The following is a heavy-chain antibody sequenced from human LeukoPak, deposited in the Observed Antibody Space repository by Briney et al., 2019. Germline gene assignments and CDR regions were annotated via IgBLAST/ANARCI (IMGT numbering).Heavy chain of an antibody. CDR3: ARDPYSGSYWNYYYYYMDV. J-gene: IGHJ6*03. CDR1: GFTFNIYG. CDR2: ISGSGVDT. V-gene: IGHV3-23*01. Sequence: GGSLRLSCAASGFTFNIYGMGWVRQAPGKGLEWVSVISGSGVDTYNADSVKGRFTISRDNARNSLYLQMNSLRAEDTAVYYCARDPYSGSYWNYYYYYMDVWGKGTTVTISS. D-gene: IGHD1-26*01.